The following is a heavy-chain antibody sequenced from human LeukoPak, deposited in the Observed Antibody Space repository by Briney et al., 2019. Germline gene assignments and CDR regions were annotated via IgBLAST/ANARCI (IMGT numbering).Heavy chain of an antibody. CDR3: ARDSLWFGELWDYYYYGMDV. Sequence: SQTLSLTCALSGDSVSSNSAAWNWIRQSPSRGLEWLGRTYYRSKWYNDYAVSVKSLITINPDTSKNQFSLQLNSVTPEDTAVYYCARDSLWFGELWDYYYYGMDVWGKGTTVTVSS. D-gene: IGHD3-10*01. J-gene: IGHJ6*04. V-gene: IGHV6-1*01. CDR1: GDSVSSNSAA. CDR2: TYYRSKWYN.